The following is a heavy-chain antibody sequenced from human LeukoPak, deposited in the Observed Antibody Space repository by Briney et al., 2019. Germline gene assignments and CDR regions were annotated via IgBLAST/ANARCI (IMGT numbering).Heavy chain of an antibody. D-gene: IGHD3-10*01. CDR2: IKSKTDGGTT. V-gene: IGHV3-15*01. CDR1: GFTFSSYA. J-gene: IGHJ4*02. CDR3: VPVWFGELSIDY. Sequence: PGGSLRLSCAATGFTFSSYAMSWVRQAPGKGLEWVGRIKSKTDGGTTDYAAPVKGRFTISRDDSKNTLYLQMNSLKTEDTAVYYCVPVWFGELSIDYWGQGTLVTVSS.